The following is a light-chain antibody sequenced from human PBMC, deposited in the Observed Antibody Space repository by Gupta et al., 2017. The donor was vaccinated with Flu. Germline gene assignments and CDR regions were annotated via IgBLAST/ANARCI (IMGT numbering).Light chain of an antibody. V-gene: IGKV1-39*01. CDR1: QYINNY. J-gene: IGKJ5*01. Sequence: DIQMTQSPSSLSASVGDRVTITCRASQYINNYLNWYQQKPGKAPKVLIYAASTLQSGVPSRFSGSGSGTDFTLTISSLQPEDFATYYCQQSYSTSSITFGQGTRLEIK. CDR2: AAS. CDR3: QQSYSTSSIT.